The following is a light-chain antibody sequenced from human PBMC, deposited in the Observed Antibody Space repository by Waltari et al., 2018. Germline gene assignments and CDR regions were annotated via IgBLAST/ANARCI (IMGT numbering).Light chain of an antibody. J-gene: IGLJ2*01. Sequence: SYVLTQPPSVSVAPGQTAKITCGGHTSGSPRVHWYPQKPGQAPGLVVYDDTDRPSVIPERFSGSNSGNTATLTISSVEAGDEADYYCQVYNTNSDHVVFGGGTKLTVL. CDR1: TSGSPR. CDR3: QVYNTNSDHVV. CDR2: DDT. V-gene: IGLV3-21*02.